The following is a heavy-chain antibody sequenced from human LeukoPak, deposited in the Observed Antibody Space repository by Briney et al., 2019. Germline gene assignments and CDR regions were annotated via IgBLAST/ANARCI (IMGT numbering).Heavy chain of an antibody. V-gene: IGHV1-69*05. CDR1: GGTFSSYA. CDR2: IIPIFGTA. CDR3: ARSPTPRAPHYSSSYAPYLSDYYYYYMDV. J-gene: IGHJ6*03. Sequence: ASVKVSCKASGGTFSSYAISWVRQAPGQGLEWMGGIIPIFGTANYAQKFQGRVTITTDESTSTAYMELSSLRSEDTAVYYCARSPTPRAPHYSSSYAPYLSDYYYYYMDVWGKGTTVTVSS. D-gene: IGHD6-6*01.